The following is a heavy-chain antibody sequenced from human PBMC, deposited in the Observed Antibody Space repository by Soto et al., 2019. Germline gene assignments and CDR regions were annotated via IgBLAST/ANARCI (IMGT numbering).Heavy chain of an antibody. J-gene: IGHJ4*02. D-gene: IGHD3-22*01. CDR1: GFTFSSYS. V-gene: IGHV3-48*02. Sequence: GGSLNPSFAASGFTFSSYSMTWVRRAPGKXLEWVSYISSSYTTIYYADSVKGRFTISRDNAKKSLYLQMNSLRDEDTAVYHCARAAEYYYDSSGYHQRDTFDYWGQGTLVTVSS. CDR2: ISSSYTTI. CDR3: ARAAEYYYDSSGYHQRDTFDY.